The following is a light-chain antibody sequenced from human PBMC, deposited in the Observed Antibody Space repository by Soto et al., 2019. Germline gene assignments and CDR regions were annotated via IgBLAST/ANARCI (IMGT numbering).Light chain of an antibody. Sequence: EIVLTQSPDTLSLSPGESATLSCRASQSVRSSYLAWYQQTPGQTPRLLIYAASSRATGIPDRFSGSGSGTDFSLTISRLEAEDFATYYCQQYDNLPITFGQGTRLEIK. J-gene: IGKJ5*01. CDR3: QQYDNLPIT. V-gene: IGKV3-20*01. CDR2: AAS. CDR1: QSVRSSY.